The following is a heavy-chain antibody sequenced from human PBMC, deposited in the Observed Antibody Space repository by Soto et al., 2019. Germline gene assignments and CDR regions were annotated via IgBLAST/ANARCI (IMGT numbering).Heavy chain of an antibody. V-gene: IGHV3-48*03. CDR2: ISSSGSTA. D-gene: IGHD3-10*01. Sequence: PVGSLRLSCAASGFTFSRFELHWVRQAPGKGLEWISYISSSGSTAYYASSVEGRFTISRDNANNSVYLQMDSLRAEDTALYYCTRAAWFPYFSFYWGQGALVTVSS. J-gene: IGHJ4*02. CDR3: TRAAWFPYFSFY. CDR1: GFTFSRFE.